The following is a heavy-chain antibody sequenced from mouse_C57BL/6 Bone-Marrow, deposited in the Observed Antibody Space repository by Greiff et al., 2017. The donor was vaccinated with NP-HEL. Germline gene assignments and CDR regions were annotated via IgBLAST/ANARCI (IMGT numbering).Heavy chain of an antibody. J-gene: IGHJ3*01. CDR3: ARYGGNYAWFAY. CDR1: GFTFTDYY. D-gene: IGHD2-1*01. V-gene: IGHV7-3*01. Sequence: EVMLVESGGGLVQPGGSLSLSCAASGFTFTDYYMSWVRQPPGKALEWLGFIRNKANGYTTASSASVKGRFTISRDNSQSILYLQMNALRAEDSATYYCARYGGNYAWFAYWGQGTLVTVSA. CDR2: IRNKANGYTT.